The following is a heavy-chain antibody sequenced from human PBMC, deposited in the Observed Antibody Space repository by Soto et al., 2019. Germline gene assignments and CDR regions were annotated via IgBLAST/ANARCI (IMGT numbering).Heavy chain of an antibody. CDR1: GFTFSSYS. CDR2: ISSSSSTI. D-gene: IGHD3-10*01. Sequence: LSLTCAASGFTFSSYSMNWVRQAPGKGLEWVSYISSSSSTIYYADSVKGRFTISRDNAKNSLYLQMNSLRAEDTAVYYCARDAYYGSGSSDWFDPWGQGTLVTVSS. V-gene: IGHV3-48*01. CDR3: ARDAYYGSGSSDWFDP. J-gene: IGHJ5*02.